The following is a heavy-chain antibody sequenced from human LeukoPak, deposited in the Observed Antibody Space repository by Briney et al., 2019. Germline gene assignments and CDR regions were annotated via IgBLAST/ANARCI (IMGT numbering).Heavy chain of an antibody. Sequence: PGESLRLSCAASGFTFSSYWMNWARQAPGKGLEWVASINHNGNVNYYVDSAKGRFTISRDNAKNSLYLQMSNLRAEDTAVYFCARGGGLDVWGQGATVTVSS. CDR1: GFTFSSYW. D-gene: IGHD3-16*01. V-gene: IGHV3-7*03. CDR2: INHNGNVN. CDR3: ARGGGLDV. J-gene: IGHJ6*02.